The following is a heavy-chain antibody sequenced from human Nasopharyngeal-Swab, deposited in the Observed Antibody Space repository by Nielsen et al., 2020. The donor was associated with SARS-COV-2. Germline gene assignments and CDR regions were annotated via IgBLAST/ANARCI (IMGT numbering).Heavy chain of an antibody. CDR1: GLTFSSYS. Sequence: GVLKISCAASGLTFSSYSMNWVRQAPGKGLEWVSSISSSSSYIYYADSVKGRFTISRDNAKNSLYLQMNSLRAEDTAVYYCARDSYSSRWGQGTLVTVSS. CDR3: ARDSYSSR. J-gene: IGHJ1*01. D-gene: IGHD6-13*01. CDR2: ISSSSSYI. V-gene: IGHV3-21*01.